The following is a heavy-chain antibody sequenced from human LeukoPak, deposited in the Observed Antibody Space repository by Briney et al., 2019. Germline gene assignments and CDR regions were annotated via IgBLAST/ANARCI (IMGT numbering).Heavy chain of an antibody. CDR1: GFTFTSFS. J-gene: IGHJ4*02. CDR3: ARFGRNGDSGGFYYYYDY. D-gene: IGHD3-22*01. Sequence: PGGSLRLSCAASGFTFTSFSFNWVRQAPGKGLEWVSSINTVATYIYYADSVRGRFTISRDNAKNSVYLQMDSLRAEDTGVYYCARFGRNGDSGGFYYYYDYWGQGTLVTVSS. CDR2: INTVATYI. V-gene: IGHV3-21*01.